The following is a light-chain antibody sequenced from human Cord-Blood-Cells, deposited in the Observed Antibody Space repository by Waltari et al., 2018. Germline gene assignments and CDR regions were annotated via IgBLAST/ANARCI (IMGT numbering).Light chain of an antibody. CDR2: SGS. J-gene: IGKJ5*01. CDR3: MQALQTLT. CDR1: QSLLHSNGYNY. Sequence: DIVMTQSPLSLPVTPGDRASIPCRSSQSLLHSNGYNYLDWYLQKPGQTPQLLSYSGSNRASGVPDRFSGSGSGTDFTLKSSRVEAEDVGVYYCMQALQTLTFGQGTRLEIK. V-gene: IGKV2-28*01.